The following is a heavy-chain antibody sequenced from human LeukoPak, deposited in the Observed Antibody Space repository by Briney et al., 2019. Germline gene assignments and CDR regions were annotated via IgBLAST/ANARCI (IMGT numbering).Heavy chain of an antibody. V-gene: IGHV4-39*01. D-gene: IGHD3-22*01. Sequence: SETLSLTCTVSGGSISSSSYYWGWIRQPPGKGLEWIGSTYYSGSTYYNPSLKSRVTISVDTSKNQFSLKLSSVTAADTAVYYCARRTYYYDSSGYFPDYWGQGTLVTVSS. CDR3: ARRTYYYDSSGYFPDY. CDR1: GGSISSSSYY. J-gene: IGHJ4*02. CDR2: TYYSGST.